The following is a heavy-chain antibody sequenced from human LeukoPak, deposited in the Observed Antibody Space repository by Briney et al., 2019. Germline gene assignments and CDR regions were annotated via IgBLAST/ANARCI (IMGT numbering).Heavy chain of an antibody. D-gene: IGHD3-22*01. V-gene: IGHV3-21*01. CDR3: ARGYYDSSGYYPSHFDY. Sequence: GGSVRLSCAASGFTFSSYSMNWVRQAPGKGLEWVSSISSSSSYIYYADSVKGRFTVSRDNAKNSLYLQMNSLRAEDTAVYYCARGYYDSSGYYPSHFDYWGQGTLVTVSS. CDR1: GFTFSSYS. CDR2: ISSSSSYI. J-gene: IGHJ4*02.